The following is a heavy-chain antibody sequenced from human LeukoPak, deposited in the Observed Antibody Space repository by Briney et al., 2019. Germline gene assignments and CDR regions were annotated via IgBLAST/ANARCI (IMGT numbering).Heavy chain of an antibody. J-gene: IGHJ4*02. Sequence: PSETLSLTCTVSGGSISSYYWSWIRQPPGKGLEWIGYIYYSGSTNYNPSLKSRVTISVDTSKNQFPLKLSSVTAADTAVYYCARRNDYYDSSGYLLDYWGQGTLVTVSS. D-gene: IGHD3-22*01. CDR2: IYYSGST. CDR3: ARRNDYYDSSGYLLDY. CDR1: GGSISSYY. V-gene: IGHV4-59*08.